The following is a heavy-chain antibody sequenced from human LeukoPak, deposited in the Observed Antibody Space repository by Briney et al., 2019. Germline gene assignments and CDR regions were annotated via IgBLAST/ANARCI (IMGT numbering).Heavy chain of an antibody. CDR3: ARVGVGSRTPYYYYYYMDV. CDR1: GFTFSSYS. J-gene: IGHJ6*03. Sequence: PGGSLRLSCAPSGFTFSSYSMSWVRQAPGKGLEWVANIKQDGSEKYYVDSVKGRFTISRDNAKNSLYRQMNSLRAEDTAVYYCARVGVGSRTPYYYYYYMDVCGKGTTVTVSS. D-gene: IGHD2-21*01. V-gene: IGHV3-7*01. CDR2: IKQDGSEK.